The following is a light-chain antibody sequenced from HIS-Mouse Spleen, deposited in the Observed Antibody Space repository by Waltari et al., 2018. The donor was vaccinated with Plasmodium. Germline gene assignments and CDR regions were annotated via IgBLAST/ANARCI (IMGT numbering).Light chain of an antibody. V-gene: IGLV5-45*03. CDR1: SGINVGTYR. CDR3: MIWHSSAVV. Sequence: QAVLTQPSSLSASPGASASLTCTLRSGINVGTYRIYWYQQKPGSPPQYLLRYKSDSDKQQGSGGPSRFSGSKDASANAGILLSSGLQSEDEADYYCMIWHSSAVVFGGGTKLTVL. J-gene: IGLJ2*01. CDR2: YKSDSDK.